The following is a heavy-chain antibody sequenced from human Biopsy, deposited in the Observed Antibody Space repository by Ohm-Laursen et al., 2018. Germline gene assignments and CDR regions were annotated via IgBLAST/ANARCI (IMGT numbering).Heavy chain of an antibody. D-gene: IGHD3-10*01. CDR3: ARDRYYGSESYYSHYNMDV. CDR1: EFIFSRFW. J-gene: IGHJ6*02. V-gene: IGHV3-74*01. CDR2: INSDGSST. Sequence: SLRLSSAASEFIFSRFWMYWVRQAPGKGLVWVSRINSDGSSTNYADAVKGRFTISRDNAKNTVFLQMNSLRAADTAAYYCARDRYYGSESYYSHYNMDVWGQGTTVSVSS.